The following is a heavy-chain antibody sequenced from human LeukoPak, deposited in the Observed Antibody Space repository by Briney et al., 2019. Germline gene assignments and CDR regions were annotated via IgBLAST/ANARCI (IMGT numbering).Heavy chain of an antibody. CDR3: AKVISSYSGYDSY. CDR2: ISNGGHHT. CDR1: GISFNNYG. J-gene: IGHJ4*02. V-gene: IGHV3-23*01. D-gene: IGHD5-12*01. Sequence: GGSLRLSCAASGISFNNYGMSWVRQAPGKGLEWFSSISNGGHHTYYADSVRGRFTISRDNSKNTLYLQMDSLRAADTAVYYCAKVISSYSGYDSYWGQGTLVTVSS.